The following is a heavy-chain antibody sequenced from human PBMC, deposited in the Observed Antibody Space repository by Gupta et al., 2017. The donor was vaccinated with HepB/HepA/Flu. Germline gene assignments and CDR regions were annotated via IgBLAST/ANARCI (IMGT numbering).Heavy chain of an antibody. CDR3: ANEHY. V-gene: IGHV3-7*01. CDR2: IRQDGSAGK. CDR1: GFTLSSYW. Sequence: EVQLVESGGGLVQQGGSLRLSCAASGFTLSSYWMTWVRQAPGKGLEWVATIRQDGSAGKYYVDSVKGRFTISRDNAENSLYLQMNSLRVEDTAIYYCANEHYWGQGTLVTVSS. J-gene: IGHJ4*02.